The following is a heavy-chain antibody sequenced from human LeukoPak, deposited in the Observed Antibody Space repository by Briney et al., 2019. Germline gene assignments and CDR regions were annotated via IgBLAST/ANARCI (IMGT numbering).Heavy chain of an antibody. CDR1: GFTFSRYW. Sequence: GGSLRLSCAASGFTFSRYWMHWVRQAPGKGLVWVSRMNTDGSSTTYADSVKGRFTISRDNAKNTLYLQMNSLRAEDTAVYYCARATVTTFVYFDYWGQGTLVTVSS. J-gene: IGHJ4*02. V-gene: IGHV3-74*01. CDR2: MNTDGSST. CDR3: ARATVTTFVYFDY. D-gene: IGHD4-11*01.